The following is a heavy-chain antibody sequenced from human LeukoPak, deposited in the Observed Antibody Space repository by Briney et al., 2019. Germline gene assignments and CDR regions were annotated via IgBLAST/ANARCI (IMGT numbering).Heavy chain of an antibody. J-gene: IGHJ4*02. V-gene: IGHV1-46*01. CDR3: ARGLVLSVYSSSWYSGLY. CDR2: INPSGGST. Sequence: ASVRVSCKASGYTFTGYYMHWVRQAPGQGLEWMGIINPSGGSTSYAQKFQGRVTMTRDTSTSTVYMELSSLRSEDTAVYYCARGLVLSVYSSSWYSGLYWGQGTLVTVSS. D-gene: IGHD6-13*01. CDR1: GYTFTGYY.